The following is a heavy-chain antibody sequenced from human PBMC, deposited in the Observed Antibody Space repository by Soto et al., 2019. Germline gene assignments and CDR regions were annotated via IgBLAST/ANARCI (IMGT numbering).Heavy chain of an antibody. Sequence: QVQLVESGGGVVQPGRSLRLSCAASGFTFSSYAMHWVRQARGKGLEWVAVISYDGSNKYYADSVKGRFTISRDNSKNTLYLQMNSLRAEDTAVYYCARGPRSGYGALDVWGQGTTVTVSS. D-gene: IGHD5-12*01. V-gene: IGHV3-30-3*01. CDR2: ISYDGSNK. J-gene: IGHJ6*02. CDR3: ARGPRSGYGALDV. CDR1: GFTFSSYA.